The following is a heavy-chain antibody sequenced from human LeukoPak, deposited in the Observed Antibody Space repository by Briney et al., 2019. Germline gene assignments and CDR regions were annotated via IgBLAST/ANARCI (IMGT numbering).Heavy chain of an antibody. V-gene: IGHV3-23*01. CDR2: TSSSDAGT. CDR1: GFTLSTYA. D-gene: IGHD2-21*01. Sequence: GGSLRLSCAASGFTLSTYAMSWVRQTPGKGLEWVAATSSSDAGTYHADSVRGRFTISRDNSKNTLYLQMNSLRAEDAAVYFCAKAPVTSCRGAYCYPFDSRGQGTLVTVSS. CDR3: AKAPVTSCRGAYCYPFDS. J-gene: IGHJ4*02.